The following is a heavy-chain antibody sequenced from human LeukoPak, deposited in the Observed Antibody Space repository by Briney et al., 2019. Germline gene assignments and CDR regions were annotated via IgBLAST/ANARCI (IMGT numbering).Heavy chain of an antibody. D-gene: IGHD3-10*01. CDR2: INPNSGGT. J-gene: IGHJ3*02. Sequence: ASVKVSCKASGYTFTGYYMHWVRQAPGQGLEWMGWINPNSGGTNYTQKFQGRVTMTRDTSISTAYMELSRLRSDDTAVYYCARNYYGSGNLDAFDIWGQGTMVTVSS. CDR3: ARNYYGSGNLDAFDI. CDR1: GYTFTGYY. V-gene: IGHV1-2*02.